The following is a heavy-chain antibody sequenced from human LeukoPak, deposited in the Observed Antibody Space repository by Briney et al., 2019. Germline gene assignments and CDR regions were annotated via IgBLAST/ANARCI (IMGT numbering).Heavy chain of an antibody. CDR3: ARNSPRDVAGRQFLPGVLSLLSQCDNCFDP. J-gene: IGHJ5*02. CDR1: GYTFTNYG. D-gene: IGHD7-27*01. CDR2: INTYNGNT. Sequence: ASVKVSCKASGYTFTNYGISWVRQAPGQGLEWMGWINTYNGNTNYAQKFQGRVTMTTDISTSTAYMELRSLRSDDTAVYYCARNSPRDVAGRQFLPGVLSLLSQCDNCFDPWGQGTLVSVSS. V-gene: IGHV1-18*04.